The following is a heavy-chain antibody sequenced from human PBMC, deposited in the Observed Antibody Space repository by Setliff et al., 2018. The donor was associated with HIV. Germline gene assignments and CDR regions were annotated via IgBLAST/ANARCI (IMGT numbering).Heavy chain of an antibody. D-gene: IGHD2-2*01. CDR3: ARRESTRYCRSTSCYDLDYGMDV. Sequence: SETLSLTCIVSGAGISGYSWSWIRQPPGKGLEWIGDIDSNGRPNDTSSLKSRVTISVDTSKYQFSLNLSPVTAADTAVYSCARRESTRYCRSTSCYDLDYGMDVWGQGTTVTVSS. CDR1: GAGISGYS. V-gene: IGHV4-4*09. J-gene: IGHJ6*02. CDR2: IDSNGRP.